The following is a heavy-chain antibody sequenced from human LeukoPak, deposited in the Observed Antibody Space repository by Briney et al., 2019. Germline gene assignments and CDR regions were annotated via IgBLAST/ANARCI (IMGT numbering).Heavy chain of an antibody. CDR1: GYTFTSYG. Sequence: AASVKVSCKASGYTFTSYGINWVRQATGQGLEWMGWMNPNSGNTGYAQKFQGRVTMTTHTSTTTAYMELSSLKSDDTAVYYCARELWSGNYNIWGQGTLVTVSS. CDR2: MNPNSGNT. V-gene: IGHV1-8*02. CDR3: ARELWSGNYNI. D-gene: IGHD3-3*01. J-gene: IGHJ4*02.